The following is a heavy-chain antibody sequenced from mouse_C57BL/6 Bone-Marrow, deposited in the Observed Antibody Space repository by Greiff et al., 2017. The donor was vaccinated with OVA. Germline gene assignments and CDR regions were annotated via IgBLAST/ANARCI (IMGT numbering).Heavy chain of an antibody. Sequence: EVQRVESGGGLVQPGGSMKLSCAASGFTFSDAWMDWVRQSPEKGLEWVAEIRNKANNHATYYAESVKGRFTISRDDSKSSVYLQMNSLRAEDTGIYYCTRVGSYYFDYWGQGTTLTVSS. CDR3: TRVGSYYFDY. CDR1: GFTFSDAW. V-gene: IGHV6-6*01. CDR2: IRNKANNHAT. J-gene: IGHJ2*01.